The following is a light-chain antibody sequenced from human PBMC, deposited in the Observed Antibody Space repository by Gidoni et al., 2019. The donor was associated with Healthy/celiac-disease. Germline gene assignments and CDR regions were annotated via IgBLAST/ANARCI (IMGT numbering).Light chain of an antibody. CDR1: QSVSSSY. CDR2: GAS. J-gene: IGKJ4*01. Sequence: ECVLTQSPGTLSLSPGERATLSCRASQSVSSSYLAWYQQKPGQAPRLLIYGASSRATGIPDRFSGSGSGTDFTLTISRLEPEDFAVYYCQQYGSSPLTFGGXTKVEIK. V-gene: IGKV3-20*01. CDR3: QQYGSSPLT.